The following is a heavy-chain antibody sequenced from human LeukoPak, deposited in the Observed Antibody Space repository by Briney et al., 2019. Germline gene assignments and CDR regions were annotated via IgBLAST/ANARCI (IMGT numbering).Heavy chain of an antibody. V-gene: IGHV4-39*07. CDR2: IYYSGST. J-gene: IGHJ5*02. CDR3: ASRGSYYGGWFDP. D-gene: IGHD1-26*01. Sequence: SETLSLTCTVSGGSISSSSYYWGWIRQPPGKGLEWIGSIYYSGSTYYNPSLKSRVTISVDTSKNQFSLKLSSVTAADTAVYYCASRGSYYGGWFDPWGQGTLVTVSS. CDR1: GGSISSSSYY.